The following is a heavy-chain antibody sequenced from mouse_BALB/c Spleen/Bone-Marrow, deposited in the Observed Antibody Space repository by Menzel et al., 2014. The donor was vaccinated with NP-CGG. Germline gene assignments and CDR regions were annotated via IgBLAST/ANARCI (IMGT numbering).Heavy chain of an antibody. V-gene: IGHV3-8*02. J-gene: IGHJ2*01. Sequence: DVHLVESGPSLVKPSQTLSLTCSVTGDSTTSGYWNWIRKFPGNKLEYMGYISYSGNTYYNPSLKSRISITRDTSKNQYYLQLNSVTTEDTATYYCATYDGYCFDYWGQGTTLTVSS. D-gene: IGHD2-3*01. CDR2: ISYSGNT. CDR3: ATYDGYCFDY. CDR1: GDSTTSGY.